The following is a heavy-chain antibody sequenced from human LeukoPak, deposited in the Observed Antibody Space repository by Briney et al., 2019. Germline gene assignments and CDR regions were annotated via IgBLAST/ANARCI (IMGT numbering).Heavy chain of an antibody. CDR2: IWYDRSNK. CDR3: AKGAYLRYFEWLWAN. V-gene: IGHV3-30*02. Sequence: GGSLRLSCAASGFPFNSYAMHWVRQAPGKGLEWVAVIWYDRSNKYYADSVKGRFTISRDNSKNTLYLQMSSLRPEDTAVYYCAKGAYLRYFEWLWANWGQGTLVTVSS. J-gene: IGHJ4*02. D-gene: IGHD3-9*01. CDR1: GFPFNSYA.